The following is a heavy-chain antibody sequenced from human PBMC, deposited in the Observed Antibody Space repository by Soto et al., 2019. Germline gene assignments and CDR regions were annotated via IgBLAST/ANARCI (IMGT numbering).Heavy chain of an antibody. CDR2: ISWDGGST. D-gene: IGHD3-3*01. Sequence: GGSLRLSCAASGFTFDDYTMHWVRQAPGKGLEWVSLISWDGGSTYYADSVKGRFTISRDNSKNSLYLQMNSLRTEDTALYYCAKDSSTIFGVGFMDVWGQGTTVTVSS. J-gene: IGHJ6*02. V-gene: IGHV3-43*01. CDR3: AKDSSTIFGVGFMDV. CDR1: GFTFDDYT.